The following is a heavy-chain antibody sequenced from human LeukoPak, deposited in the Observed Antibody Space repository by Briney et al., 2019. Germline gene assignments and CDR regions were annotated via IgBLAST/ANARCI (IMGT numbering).Heavy chain of an antibody. CDR1: GGSISSGGYS. D-gene: IGHD1-26*01. V-gene: IGHV4-30-2*01. J-gene: IGHJ3*02. CDR2: IYHSGST. CDR3: ARDEGGGAFDI. Sequence: PSETLSLTCAVSGGSISSGGYSWSWIRQPPGKGLEWIGYIYHSGSTYYNPSLKSRVTISVDRSKNQFSLKLSSVTAADTAVYYCARDEGGGAFDIWGQGTMVTVSS.